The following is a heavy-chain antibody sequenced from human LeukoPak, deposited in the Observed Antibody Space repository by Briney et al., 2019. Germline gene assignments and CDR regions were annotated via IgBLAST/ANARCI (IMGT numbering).Heavy chain of an antibody. V-gene: IGHV3-23*01. CDR3: ANIPRSGYTFDY. CDR2: ISGSGGST. CDR1: GFTFSSYA. J-gene: IGHJ4*02. Sequence: GGSLRLSCAASGFTFSSYAMSWVRQALGKGLEWVSAISGSGGSTYYADSVKGRFTISRDNSKNTLYLQMNSLRAEDTAVYYCANIPRSGYTFDYWGQGTLVTVSS. D-gene: IGHD3-22*01.